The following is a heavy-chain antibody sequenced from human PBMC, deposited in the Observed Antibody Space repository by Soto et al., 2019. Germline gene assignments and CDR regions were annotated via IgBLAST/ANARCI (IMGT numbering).Heavy chain of an antibody. V-gene: IGHV4-39*02. D-gene: IGHD3-10*01. CDR1: GASISIGTDY. Sequence: SETLSLTCSVSGASISIGTDYWGWIRQPPGKGLEWIGNIHYSGSTYYNPSLKSRVNISVDTSKNQFSLKLSSVTAADTAMYYCARDRRTYYSASGTYYYAMDVWGEGTTVTVAS. CDR2: IHYSGST. CDR3: ARDRRTYYSASGTYYYAMDV. J-gene: IGHJ6*04.